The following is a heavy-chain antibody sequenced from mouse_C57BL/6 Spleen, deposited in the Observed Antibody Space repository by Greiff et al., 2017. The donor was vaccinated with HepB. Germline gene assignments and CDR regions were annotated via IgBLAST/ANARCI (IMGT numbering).Heavy chain of an antibody. CDR1: GYSFTDYN. CDR2: INPNYGTT. J-gene: IGHJ1*03. D-gene: IGHD1-1*01. V-gene: IGHV1-39*01. CDR3: ARSYYGSRHWYFEV. Sequence: EVQLQQSGPELVKPGASVKISCKASGYSFTDYNMNWVKQSNGKSLEWLGVINPNYGTTSYNQKFKGKATLTVDQSSSTAYMQLNSLTSEDSADYYWARSYYGSRHWYFEVWGTGTTVTVSS.